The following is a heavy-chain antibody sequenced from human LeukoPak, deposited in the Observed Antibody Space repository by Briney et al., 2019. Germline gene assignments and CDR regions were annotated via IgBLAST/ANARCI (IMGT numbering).Heavy chain of an antibody. J-gene: IGHJ4*02. V-gene: IGHV1-69*04. CDR2: IIPILGIA. CDR1: VGTFSSYT. Sequence: GASVKVSCKASVGTFSSYTISWVRQAPGQGLEWMGRIIPILGIANYAQKFQGRVTITADKSTSTAYMELSSLRSEDTAVYYCARDSSGWYYFDYWGQGTLVTVSS. D-gene: IGHD6-19*01. CDR3: ARDSSGWYYFDY.